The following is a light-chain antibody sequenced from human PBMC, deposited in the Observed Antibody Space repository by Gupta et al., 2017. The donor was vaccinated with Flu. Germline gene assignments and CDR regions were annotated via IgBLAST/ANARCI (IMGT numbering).Light chain of an antibody. V-gene: IGLV3-21*02. CDR3: RVWDGSSDHPYWV. CDR2: DDS. J-gene: IGLJ3*02. Sequence: SSVLLEPLSVSVASGQPARLTGGGNNLGSKSVQWYQQEPGQASVLVVYDDSDRPSGIPGRFTGSNSENMATLTIIRVEAGDEADYYCRVWDGSSDHPYWVFGGGTKLTVL. CDR1: NLGSKS.